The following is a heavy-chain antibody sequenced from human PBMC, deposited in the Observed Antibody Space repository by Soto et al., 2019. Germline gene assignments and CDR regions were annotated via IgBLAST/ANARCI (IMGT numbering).Heavy chain of an antibody. Sequence: GGSLRLSCAASGFTFSSYWMSWVRQAPGKGLEWVANIKQDGSEKYYVDSVKGRFTISRDNAKNSLYLQMNSLRAEDTAVYYCARDALGYCSGGSCYSEDYYFDYWGQGTLVTVSS. CDR1: GFTFSSYW. D-gene: IGHD2-15*01. J-gene: IGHJ4*02. V-gene: IGHV3-7*05. CDR3: ARDALGYCSGGSCYSEDYYFDY. CDR2: IKQDGSEK.